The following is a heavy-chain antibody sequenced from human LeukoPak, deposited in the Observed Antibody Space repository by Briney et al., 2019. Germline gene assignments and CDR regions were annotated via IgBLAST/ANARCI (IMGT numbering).Heavy chain of an antibody. V-gene: IGHV3-23*01. CDR1: GFTFSSYA. CDR2: ISGSGGST. J-gene: IGHJ4*02. D-gene: IGHD6-19*01. CDR3: AKDLTLSYSGGWPFDY. Sequence: GGSLRLSCAASGFTFSSYAMSWVRQAPGKGLEWVSAISGSGGSTYYADSVKGRFTISRDNSKNTLYLQMNSLRAEDTAVYYCAKDLTLSYSGGWPFDYWGQGTLVTVSS.